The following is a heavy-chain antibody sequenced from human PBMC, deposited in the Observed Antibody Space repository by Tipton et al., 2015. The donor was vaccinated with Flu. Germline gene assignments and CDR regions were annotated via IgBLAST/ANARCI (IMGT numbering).Heavy chain of an antibody. CDR3: ARRPSCFSCGVDV. CDR1: GGSFNDYY. J-gene: IGHJ6*02. CDR2: IIHTGST. V-gene: IGHV4-34*12. D-gene: IGHD2/OR15-2a*01. Sequence: TLSLTCAVYGGSFNDYYWTWIRQSPGKGLEWIGQIIHTGSTDYNPSLRSRVTISQDTSKSQFSLTLHSVTAADTAMYYCARRPSCFSCGVDVWGQGATVNVSS.